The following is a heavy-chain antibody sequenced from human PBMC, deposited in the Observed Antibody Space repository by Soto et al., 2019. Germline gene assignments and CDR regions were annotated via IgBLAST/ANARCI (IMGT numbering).Heavy chain of an antibody. D-gene: IGHD3-3*01. J-gene: IGHJ4*02. CDR1: GDSISSVNW. V-gene: IGHV4-4*02. Sequence: QVQLQESGPGLVQPSGTLSLTCGVSGDSISSVNWWSWVRQPPGKGLERIGETYHNGATNYNPSLKSRVIISLDRSKNQFSLKLTSVTAADTAVYYCARAGYFTPGFDYWGQGTLVVVSS. CDR2: TYHNGAT. CDR3: ARAGYFTPGFDY.